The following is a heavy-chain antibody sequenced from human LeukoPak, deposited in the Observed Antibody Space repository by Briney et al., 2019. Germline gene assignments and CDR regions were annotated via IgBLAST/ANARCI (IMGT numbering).Heavy chain of an antibody. CDR1: GGSISSYY. V-gene: IGHV4-59*12. CDR2: VYYTGST. J-gene: IGHJ4*02. Sequence: SETLSLTCTVSGGSISSYYWSWIRQSPGKGLEWIGYVYYTGSTDYNPSLKSRVTISIDPSKNQFSLRLSSVTAADTAVYYCARDRAVRGLKGYYFDYWGQGIQVIVSS. D-gene: IGHD3-10*01. CDR3: ARDRAVRGLKGYYFDY.